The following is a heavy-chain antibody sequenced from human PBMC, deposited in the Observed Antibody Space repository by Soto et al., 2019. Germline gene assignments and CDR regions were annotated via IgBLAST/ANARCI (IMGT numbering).Heavy chain of an antibody. V-gene: IGHV5-51*01. Sequence: PGESLKISCKGSRHSFTSYWIGWVRQMPGKGLEWMGIIYPGDSDTRYSPSFQGQVTISADKSISTAYLQWSSLKASDTAMYYCARTRAPGRYYYGMDVWGQGTTVTVSS. CDR2: IYPGDSDT. CDR1: RHSFTSYW. J-gene: IGHJ6*02. D-gene: IGHD2-15*01. CDR3: ARTRAPGRYYYGMDV.